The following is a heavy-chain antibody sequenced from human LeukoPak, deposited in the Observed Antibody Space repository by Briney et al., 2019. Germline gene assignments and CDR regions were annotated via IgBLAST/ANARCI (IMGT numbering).Heavy chain of an antibody. Sequence: GGSLRLSCAASGFTFSSYSMTWVRQAPGKGLEWVSSISSSSSYIYYADSVKGRFTISRDNAKNSLYLQMNSLRAEDTAVYYCAREDWNDVFGYWGQGTLVTVSS. J-gene: IGHJ4*02. D-gene: IGHD1-1*01. CDR1: GFTFSSYS. V-gene: IGHV3-21*01. CDR3: AREDWNDVFGY. CDR2: ISSSSSYI.